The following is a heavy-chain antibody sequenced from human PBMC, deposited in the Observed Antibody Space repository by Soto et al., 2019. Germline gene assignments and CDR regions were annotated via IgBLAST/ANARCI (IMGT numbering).Heavy chain of an antibody. CDR3: ARSLTEGYCTITGCYTRPLYGMDV. J-gene: IGHJ6*02. D-gene: IGHD2-2*02. CDR2: INPNSGGT. Sequence: ASVKVSCKASGYTFSGYYIHWLRQAPGQGLEWMGWINPNSGGTNYAQKFQGRVTVTRDTPTSPAYMELSRLTSDDTAVYYCARSLTEGYCTITGCYTRPLYGMDVWGQGTTVTVTS. V-gene: IGHV1-2*02. CDR1: GYTFSGYY.